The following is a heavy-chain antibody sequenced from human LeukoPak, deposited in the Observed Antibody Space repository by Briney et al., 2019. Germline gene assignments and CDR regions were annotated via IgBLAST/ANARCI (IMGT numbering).Heavy chain of an antibody. CDR3: ARAAGELLYYYGMDV. Sequence: SVKVSCKASGGTFSSYAISWVRQAPGQGLEWMGGIIPIFGTANYAQKFQGRVTITADESTSTAYMELSSLRSEDTAMYYCARAAGELLYYYGMDVWGQGTTVTVSS. CDR1: GGTFSSYA. D-gene: IGHD1-7*01. J-gene: IGHJ6*02. CDR2: IIPIFGTA. V-gene: IGHV1-69*13.